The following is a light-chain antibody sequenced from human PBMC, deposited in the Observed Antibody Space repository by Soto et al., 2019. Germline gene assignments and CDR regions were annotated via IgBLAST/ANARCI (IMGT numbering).Light chain of an antibody. Sequence: AIRMTQSPSSFSASTGDRVTITCRASQGIRSYLAWYQQKPGKAPKLLIYAASTLQSGVPSRFSGSGSGTDFTLTICCLQSEDFATYYCQQYYSYPWTFGQGTKVDIK. CDR2: AAS. CDR3: QQYYSYPWT. CDR1: QGIRSY. V-gene: IGKV1-8*01. J-gene: IGKJ1*01.